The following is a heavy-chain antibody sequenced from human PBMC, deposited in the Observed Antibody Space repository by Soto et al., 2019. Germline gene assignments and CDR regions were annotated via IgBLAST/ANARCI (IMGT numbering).Heavy chain of an antibody. CDR1: GCAFSSYW. V-gene: IGHV3-74*01. CDR2: INSDGSST. D-gene: IGHD3-3*01. J-gene: IGHJ6*03. CDR3: ARDRLEWLRYYYYYMDV. Sequence: GGSLRLRCVASGCAFSSYWMNGVRQDPGKGLVWVSRINSDGSSTSYADSVKGRFTISRDNAKNTLYLQMNSLRAEDTAVYYCARDRLEWLRYYYYYMDVWGKGTTVTVSS.